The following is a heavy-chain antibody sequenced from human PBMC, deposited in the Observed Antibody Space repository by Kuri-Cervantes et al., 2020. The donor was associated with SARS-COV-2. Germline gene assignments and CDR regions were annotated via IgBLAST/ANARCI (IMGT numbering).Heavy chain of an antibody. Sequence: LSLTCAASGFTFSSYAMSWVRQAPGKGLEWVSAISGSGGSTYYADSVKGRFTISRDNSKNTLYLQMNSLRAEDTAVYYCAKAIGGAIATGGVDYWGQGTLVTVSS. V-gene: IGHV3-23*01. D-gene: IGHD2-21*01. CDR3: AKAIGGAIATGGVDY. CDR2: ISGSGGST. J-gene: IGHJ4*02. CDR1: GFTFSSYA.